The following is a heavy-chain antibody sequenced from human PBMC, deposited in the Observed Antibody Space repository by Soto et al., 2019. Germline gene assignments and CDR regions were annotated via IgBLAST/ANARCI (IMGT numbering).Heavy chain of an antibody. J-gene: IGHJ5*02. CDR1: GFTFSDYW. CDR2: INGDGSTT. CDR3: ARVKTGSYDWFDP. D-gene: IGHD1-26*01. Sequence: EVQLVESGGGLLNPGGSLRLSCAASGFTFSDYWMHWVRQVPGKGLVWASRINGDGSTTSYADSVKGRFTISRDNAKNTLYLQMYSLRAEDTAVYYCARVKTGSYDWFDPWGQGTLVTVSS. V-gene: IGHV3-74*01.